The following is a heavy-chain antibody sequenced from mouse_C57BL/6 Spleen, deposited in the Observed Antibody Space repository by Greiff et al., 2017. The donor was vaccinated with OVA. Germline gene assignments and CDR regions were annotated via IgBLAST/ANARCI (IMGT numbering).Heavy chain of an antibody. Sequence: VKVVESGAELVKPGASVKISCKASGYAFSSYWMNWVKQRPGKGLEWIGQIYPGDGDTNYNGKFKGKATLTADKSSSTAYMQLSSLTSEDSAVYFCARSDYYGSSWFAYWGQGTLVTVSA. D-gene: IGHD1-1*01. CDR3: ARSDYYGSSWFAY. J-gene: IGHJ3*01. V-gene: IGHV1-80*01. CDR2: IYPGDGDT. CDR1: GYAFSSYW.